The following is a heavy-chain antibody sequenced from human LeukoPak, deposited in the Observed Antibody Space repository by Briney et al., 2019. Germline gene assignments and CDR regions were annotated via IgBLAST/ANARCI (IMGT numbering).Heavy chain of an antibody. D-gene: IGHD6-13*01. V-gene: IGHV3-23*01. CDR1: GFTFSSYA. J-gene: IGHJ4*02. CDR2: ISGGGPST. Sequence: PGRSLRLSFAASGFTFSSYAMHWVRQAPGKGLEWVSLISGGGPSTYYTDSVKGRFTISRDNSKNTLYLQMDSLSAEDTAVYYCAKIVPSSGFAVDYWGQGSLVTVSS. CDR3: AKIVPSSGFAVDY.